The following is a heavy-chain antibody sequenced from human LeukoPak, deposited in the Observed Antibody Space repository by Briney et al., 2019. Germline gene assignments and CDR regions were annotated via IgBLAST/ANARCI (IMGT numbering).Heavy chain of an antibody. CDR1: GFTFSSYA. Sequence: PGRSLRLSCAASGFTFSSYAMHWVRQAPGKGLEWVAVISYDGSNKYYADSVKGRFTISRDNSKNTLYLQMNSLRAEDTAVYYCARTYYYGSGSYSSPHFDYWGQGTLVTVSS. CDR2: ISYDGSNK. CDR3: ARTYYYGSGSYSSPHFDY. J-gene: IGHJ4*02. V-gene: IGHV3-30*14. D-gene: IGHD3-10*01.